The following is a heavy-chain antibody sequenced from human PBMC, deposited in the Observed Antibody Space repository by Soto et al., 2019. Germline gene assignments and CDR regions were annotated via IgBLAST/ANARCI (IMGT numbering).Heavy chain of an antibody. V-gene: IGHV1-46*01. Sequence: ASVKVSCKASGYTFTSYYMHWVRQAPGQGLEWMGIINPSGGSTSYAQKFQGRVTMTRDTSTSTVYMELSSLRSEDTAVYYCARWGYYDSSGYYYFDYWGQGTLVPVSS. CDR2: INPSGGST. D-gene: IGHD3-22*01. CDR3: ARWGYYDSSGYYYFDY. CDR1: GYTFTSYY. J-gene: IGHJ4*02.